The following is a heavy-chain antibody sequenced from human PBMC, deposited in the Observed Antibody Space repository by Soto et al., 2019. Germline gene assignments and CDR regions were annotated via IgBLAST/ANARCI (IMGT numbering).Heavy chain of an antibody. CDR2: INPNSGGT. Sequence: QVQLVQSGAEVKKPGASVKVSCKASGYTFTGYYMHWVRQAPGQGLEWMGWINPNSGGTNYAQKFQGWVSMARDTYISTAYMELSRLRSDDTAVYCCVIGFIGATTPVHWYFDLGGRGTLVTVSS. J-gene: IGHJ2*01. CDR3: VIGFIGATTPVHWYFDL. CDR1: GYTFTGYY. V-gene: IGHV1-2*04. D-gene: IGHD5-12*01.